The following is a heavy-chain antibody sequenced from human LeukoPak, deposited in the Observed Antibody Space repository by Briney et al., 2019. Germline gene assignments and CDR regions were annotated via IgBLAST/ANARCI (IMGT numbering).Heavy chain of an antibody. V-gene: IGHV1-46*01. J-gene: IGHJ4*02. CDR3: ARDRGTVTLDY. D-gene: IGHD4-17*01. Sequence: ASVKVSCKASGYTFTSYYMHWVRQAPGQGLEWMGIINPSGGSTSYAQKFQGRVTMTRDMSTSTVYMELSSLRSEDTAMYYCARDRGTVTLDYWGQGTLVTVSS. CDR1: GYTFTSYY. CDR2: INPSGGST.